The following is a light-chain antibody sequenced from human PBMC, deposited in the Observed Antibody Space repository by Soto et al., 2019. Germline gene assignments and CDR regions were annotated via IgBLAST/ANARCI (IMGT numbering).Light chain of an antibody. CDR2: AAS. CDR1: QTISGY. V-gene: IGKV1-39*01. CDR3: QHYNSYSEA. Sequence: DIRMTQSPSSLFASVGDRVTITCRASQTISGYLNWYQQKLGEAPKLLIYAASNLQSGVPSRFSGSGSGTDYTLTIGSLQPEDFATYYCQHYNSYSEAFGQGTKVELK. J-gene: IGKJ1*01.